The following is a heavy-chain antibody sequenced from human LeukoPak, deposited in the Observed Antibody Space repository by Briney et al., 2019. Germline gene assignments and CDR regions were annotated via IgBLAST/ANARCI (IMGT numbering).Heavy chain of an antibody. CDR2: ISYDGSNK. CDR1: GFTFSSYA. Sequence: GGSLRLSCAVSGFTFSSYAMHWVRQAPGKGLEWVAVISYDGSNKYYADSVKGRFTISRDNSKNTLYLQMNSLRAEDTAVYYCARDLSSFAGTTGGIDYWGQGTLVTVSS. J-gene: IGHJ4*02. V-gene: IGHV3-30-3*01. D-gene: IGHD1-1*01. CDR3: ARDLSSFAGTTGGIDY.